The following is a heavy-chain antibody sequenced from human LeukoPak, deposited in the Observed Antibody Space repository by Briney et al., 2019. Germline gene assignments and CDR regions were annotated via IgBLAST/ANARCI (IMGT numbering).Heavy chain of an antibody. CDR2: IVPIFGTT. CDR3: ARDPGHSGGQN. Sequence: SVKVSCKASGGTFSSYAISWVRQAPGQGLEWMGGIVPIFGTTKYAQKFQGRVTLTADESTSTAYMGLSRLRSEDTAFYYCARDPGHSGGQNWGQGTLVTVSS. CDR1: GGTFSSYA. J-gene: IGHJ4*02. D-gene: IGHD5-12*01. V-gene: IGHV1-69*13.